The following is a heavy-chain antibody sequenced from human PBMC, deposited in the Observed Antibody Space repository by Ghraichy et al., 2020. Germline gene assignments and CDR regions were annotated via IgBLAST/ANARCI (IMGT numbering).Heavy chain of an antibody. CDR2: IYSGGST. CDR1: GFTVSSNY. CDR3: APIFGGY. Sequence: GESLNISCAASGFTVSSNYMSWVRQAPGKGLEWVSVIYSGGSTYYADSVKGRFTISRDNSKNTLYLQMNSLRAEDTAVYYCAPIFGGYWDQGTLVTVSS. J-gene: IGHJ4*02. V-gene: IGHV3-66*01. D-gene: IGHD3-3*01.